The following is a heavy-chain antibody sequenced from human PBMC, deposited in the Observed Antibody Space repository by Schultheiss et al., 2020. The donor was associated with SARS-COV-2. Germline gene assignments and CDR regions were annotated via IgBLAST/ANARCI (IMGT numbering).Heavy chain of an antibody. D-gene: IGHD6-19*01. CDR3: ARLDQAVAGGNY. Sequence: GSLRLSCKGSGYSFTSYWIGWVRQMPGKGLEWMGIIYPGDSDTRYSPSFQGQVTISADKSISTAYLQWSSLKASDTAMYYCARLDQAVAGGNYWGQGTLVTVSS. CDR1: GYSFTSYW. J-gene: IGHJ4*02. V-gene: IGHV5-51*01. CDR2: IYPGDSDT.